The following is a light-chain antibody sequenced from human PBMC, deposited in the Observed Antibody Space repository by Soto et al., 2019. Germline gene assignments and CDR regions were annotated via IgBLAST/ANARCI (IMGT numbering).Light chain of an antibody. CDR2: ENN. CDR3: QSYDTTDHWV. V-gene: IGLV6-57*01. Sequence: NFMLTQPHSVSASPGRTVSISCTRSSGSIASNYVQWYQQRPGSSPSIVIYENNQRPSGVPGRFSGSIDGSANSASLTISGLKTEDEADYYCQSYDTTDHWVFGGGTKLTVL. CDR1: SGSIASNY. J-gene: IGLJ3*02.